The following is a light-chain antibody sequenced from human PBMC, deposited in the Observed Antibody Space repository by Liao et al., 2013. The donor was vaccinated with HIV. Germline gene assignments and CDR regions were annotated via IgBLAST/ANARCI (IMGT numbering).Light chain of an antibody. CDR1: KLGNEY. Sequence: SSELTQPPSVSVSPGQTATITCSGDKLGNEYGCWYQQKPGQSPVLVIYQDTKRPSGIPERFSGSNSGNTATLTISGTQAMDEADYYCQAWDSSTSVVFGGGTKLTVL. CDR2: QDT. V-gene: IGLV3-1*01. J-gene: IGLJ2*01. CDR3: QAWDSSTSVV.